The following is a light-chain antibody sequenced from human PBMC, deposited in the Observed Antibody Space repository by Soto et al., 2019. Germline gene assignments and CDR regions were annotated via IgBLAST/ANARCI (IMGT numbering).Light chain of an antibody. Sequence: DIQMTQFPSTLSGSVGDRVTITCRASQTISSWLAWYQQKPGKAPKLLIYKSSTLKSGVPSRFSGSGSGTEFTLTISSLQPDDFATYYSKQSYSTPIPFAQGTRLE. V-gene: IGKV1-5*03. CDR2: KSS. J-gene: IGKJ5*01. CDR1: QTISSW. CDR3: KQSYSTPIP.